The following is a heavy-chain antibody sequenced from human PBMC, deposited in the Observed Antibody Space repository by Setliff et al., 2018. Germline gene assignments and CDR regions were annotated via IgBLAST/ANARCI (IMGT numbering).Heavy chain of an antibody. CDR2: MSHRGRN. J-gene: IGHJ3*02. D-gene: IGHD3-3*01. CDR3: ATPRRDDLDTPFDTFDI. V-gene: IGHV4-38-2*01. Sequence: PSETLSLTCGVSGVSINSGHYWGWVRQPPGKGLEWIVTMSHRGRNYYNPSLESRVTMSLDTSKNQFSLRLTYVAAADTAVYYCATPRRDDLDTPFDTFDIWGQGTMVTVSS. CDR1: GVSINSGHY.